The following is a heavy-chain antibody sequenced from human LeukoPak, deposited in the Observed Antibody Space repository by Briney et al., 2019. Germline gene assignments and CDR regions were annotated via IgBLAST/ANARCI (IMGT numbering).Heavy chain of an antibody. CDR2: IYYSGSS. Sequence: PSETLSLTCAVSGGSISSSSYYWGWIRQPPGMGLEWIGSIYYSGSSYYNPSLKSRVTTSVNTSKNQYSLKLSSVTAADTAVYYCARLIAAAGRYYYYYMDVWGKGTTVTASS. D-gene: IGHD6-13*01. CDR3: ARLIAAAGRYYYYYMDV. V-gene: IGHV4-39*07. CDR1: GGSISSSSYY. J-gene: IGHJ6*03.